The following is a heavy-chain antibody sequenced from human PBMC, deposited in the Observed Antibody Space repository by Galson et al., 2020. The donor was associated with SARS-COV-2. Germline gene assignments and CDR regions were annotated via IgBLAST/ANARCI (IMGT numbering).Heavy chain of an antibody. CDR2: IYYSGST. V-gene: IGHV4-39*01. CDR1: GGSISSSSYY. Sequence: SETLSLTCTVSGGSISSSSYYWGWIRQPPGKGLEWIGSIYYSGSTYYNPSLKSRVTISVDTSKNQFSLKLSSVTAADTAVYYCARNLIWFGEANLDAFDIWGQGTMVTVSS. CDR3: ARNLIWFGEANLDAFDI. D-gene: IGHD3-10*01. J-gene: IGHJ3*02.